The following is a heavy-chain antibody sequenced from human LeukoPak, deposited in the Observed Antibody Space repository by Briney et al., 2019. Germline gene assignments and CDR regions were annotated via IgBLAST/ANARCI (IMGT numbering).Heavy chain of an antibody. CDR1: GFTFSSYA. CDR2: ISGSGGST. CDR3: AKDLEGATTFDY. Sequence: PGGSLRLSCAASGFTFSSYAMSWVRQAPGKGLEWVPAISGSGGSTYYADSVKGRFTISRDNSKNTLYLQMNSLRAEDTAVYYCAKDLEGATTFDYWGQGTLVTVSS. V-gene: IGHV3-23*01. J-gene: IGHJ4*02. D-gene: IGHD1-26*01.